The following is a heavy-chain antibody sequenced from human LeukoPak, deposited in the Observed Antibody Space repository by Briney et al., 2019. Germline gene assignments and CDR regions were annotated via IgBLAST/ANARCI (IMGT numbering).Heavy chain of an antibody. Sequence: PSETLSLTCAVYGGSFSGYYWSWIRQPPGKGLEWNGEINHSGSTNYNPSLKSRVTISVDTSKNQFSLKLSSVTAADTAVYYCARVWWFGELSYYYYYYGMDVWGQGTTVTVSS. D-gene: IGHD3-10*01. V-gene: IGHV4-34*01. CDR1: GGSFSGYY. CDR2: INHSGST. J-gene: IGHJ6*02. CDR3: ARVWWFGELSYYYYYYGMDV.